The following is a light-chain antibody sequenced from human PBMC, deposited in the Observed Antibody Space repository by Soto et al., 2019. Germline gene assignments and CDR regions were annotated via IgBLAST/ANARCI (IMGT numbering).Light chain of an antibody. J-gene: IGKJ1*01. CDR3: LQVKSYPWT. Sequence: AIQMTQSPSSLSASVGDRVTVTCRASQGIRNDLSWYQQKPGKAPKLLIYGASYLQSGVPSRFSGSGSGTDFSLTIPGLQPEDFAIYYCLQVKSYPWTFGQGT. CDR1: QGIRND. V-gene: IGKV1-6*02. CDR2: GAS.